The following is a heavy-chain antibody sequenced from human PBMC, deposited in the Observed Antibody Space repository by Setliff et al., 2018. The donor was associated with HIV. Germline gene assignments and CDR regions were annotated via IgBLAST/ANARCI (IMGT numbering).Heavy chain of an antibody. J-gene: IGHJ4*02. CDR3: ARIRLGYNDVTPPRYTHALGY. Sequence: ASVKVSCKASGYTFIDYFIHWVRQAPGQGLEWMGWINPNSGDTKYAQNFQGRVTLTSDTSISTAYIELNRLKSDETAVYYCARIRLGYNDVTPPRYTHALGYWGQGTLVTVSS. CDR1: GYTFIDYF. D-gene: IGHD6-25*01. V-gene: IGHV1-2*02. CDR2: INPNSGDT.